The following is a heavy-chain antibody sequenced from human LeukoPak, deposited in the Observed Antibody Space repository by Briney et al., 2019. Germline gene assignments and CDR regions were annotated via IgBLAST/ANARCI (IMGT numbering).Heavy chain of an antibody. CDR1: RFTVRSNY. D-gene: IGHD4-11*01. CDR2: IYSDGNT. Sequence: PGGSLRLSCAASRFTVRSNYMSWVRQAPGKGLEWVSVIYSDGNTYYTDSVKGRFTISRDNSKNMLYLQMNTLRAEDTAFYYCAKDREEMTTVWYFDLWGRGTLVTVSS. CDR3: AKDREEMTTVWYFDL. V-gene: IGHV3-66*01. J-gene: IGHJ2*01.